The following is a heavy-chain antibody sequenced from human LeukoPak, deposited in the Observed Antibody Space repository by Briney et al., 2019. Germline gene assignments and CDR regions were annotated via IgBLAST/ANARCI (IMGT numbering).Heavy chain of an antibody. CDR1: GGTFSSYA. CDR2: IIPILGIA. Sequence: SVKVSCKASGGTFSSYAISWVRQAPGQGLEWMGRIIPILGIANYAQKFQGRVTITADKSTSTAYMELSSLRSEDTAVYYCARDRHSNYSFDYWGQGTLVTVSS. J-gene: IGHJ4*02. D-gene: IGHD4-11*01. CDR3: ARDRHSNYSFDY. V-gene: IGHV1-69*04.